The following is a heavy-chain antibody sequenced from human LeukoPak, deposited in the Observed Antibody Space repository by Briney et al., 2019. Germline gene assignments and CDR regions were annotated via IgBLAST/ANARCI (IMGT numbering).Heavy chain of an antibody. CDR2: ISGSGGST. CDR1: GFTFSSYA. V-gene: IGHV3-23*01. J-gene: IGHJ4*02. CDR3: AKAVLWFGESYFDY. D-gene: IGHD3-10*01. Sequence: GSLRLSCAASGFTFSSYAMSWVRQAPGKGLEWVSAISGSGGSTYYADSVKGRFTISRDNSKNPLYLQMNSLRAEDTAVYYCAKAVLWFGESYFDYWGQGTLVTVSS.